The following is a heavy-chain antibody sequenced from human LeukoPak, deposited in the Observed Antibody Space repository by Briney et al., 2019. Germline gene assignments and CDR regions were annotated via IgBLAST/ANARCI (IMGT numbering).Heavy chain of an antibody. CDR2: IKPDGSEG. D-gene: IGHD3-10*01. V-gene: IGHV3-7*03. J-gene: IGHJ4*02. CDR3: ARAKHPMVLDH. Sequence: GSLRLSCAASGFTFSTYWMNWVRQAPGKGLEWVANIKPDGSEGYYVDSVKGRFTLSRDNAQNSLYLQMNSLRDDDTAVYYCARAKHPMVLDHWGQGTLVTVSS. CDR1: GFTFSTYW.